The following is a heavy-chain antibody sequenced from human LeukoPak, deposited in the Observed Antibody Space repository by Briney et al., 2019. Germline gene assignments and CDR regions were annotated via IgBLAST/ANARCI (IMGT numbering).Heavy chain of an antibody. CDR3: AKSRDIVGATAFDI. D-gene: IGHD1-26*01. Sequence: GASVKVSCKASGYTFTGYYMHWVRRAPGQGLEWMGWINPNSGGTNYAQKFQGRVTMTRDTSISTAYMELSRLRSDDTAVYYCAKSRDIVGATAFDIWGQGTMVTVSS. V-gene: IGHV1-2*02. CDR1: GYTFTGYY. CDR2: INPNSGGT. J-gene: IGHJ3*02.